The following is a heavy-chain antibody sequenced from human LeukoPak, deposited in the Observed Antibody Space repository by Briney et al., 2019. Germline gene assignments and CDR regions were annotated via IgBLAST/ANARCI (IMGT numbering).Heavy chain of an antibody. CDR1: GDSISSGGYY. V-gene: IGHV4-31*03. J-gene: IGHJ4*02. Sequence: PSQTLSLTCTVAGDSISSGGYYWTWIRQHPGKGLEWIGYICYNGSTYYNPSLQSRVTISVDTSKNQFSLKLSSVTAADTAVHYCAALLGDGSIDYWGQGTLVTVSS. CDR2: ICYNGST. D-gene: IGHD2-21*02. CDR3: AALLGDGSIDY.